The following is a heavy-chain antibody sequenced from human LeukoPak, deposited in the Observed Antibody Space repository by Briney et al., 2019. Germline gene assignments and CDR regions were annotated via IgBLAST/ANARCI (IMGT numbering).Heavy chain of an antibody. CDR3: ARALLYAGLDTIDY. CDR1: GGSVSSGSYY. J-gene: IGHJ4*02. V-gene: IGHV4-61*01. CDR2: IYYSGST. D-gene: IGHD2-8*01. Sequence: PSETLFLTCTVSGGSVSSGSYYWSWIRQPPGKGLEWIGYIYYSGSTSYNPSLKSRVTISVDTSKNQFSLKLSSVTAADTAVYYCARALLYAGLDTIDYWGQGTLVTVSS.